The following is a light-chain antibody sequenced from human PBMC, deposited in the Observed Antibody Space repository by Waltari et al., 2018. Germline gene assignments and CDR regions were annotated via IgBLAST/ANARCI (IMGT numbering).Light chain of an antibody. CDR1: RSDVCGYNY. V-gene: IGLV2-14*03. CDR2: YVN. CDR3: SSYTTSYTWV. J-gene: IGLJ3*02. Sequence: QPALTQPASVSGSPGQSIAISCTGTRSDVCGYNYVSRYQQHPGKAPKLIIYYVNARPAGVSDRFSASKSGNTASLTICGLQAGNEADYSCSSYTTSYTWVFGGGTKLTVL.